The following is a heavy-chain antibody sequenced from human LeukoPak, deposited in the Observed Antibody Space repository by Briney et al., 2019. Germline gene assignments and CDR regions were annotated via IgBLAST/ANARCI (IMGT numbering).Heavy chain of an antibody. Sequence: SETLSLTCAVSGGSISSSNWYNWVRQPPGKGLEWLGEIYKSGSTNYNPSLKSRVTISGDKSKNQFFLKLSSVTAADTAVYYCARGQKYRNGYTVTELGSGYFDYWGQGTLVTVSS. D-gene: IGHD5-18*01. CDR2: IYKSGST. CDR1: GGSISSSNW. J-gene: IGHJ4*02. V-gene: IGHV4-4*02. CDR3: ARGQKYRNGYTVTELGSGYFDY.